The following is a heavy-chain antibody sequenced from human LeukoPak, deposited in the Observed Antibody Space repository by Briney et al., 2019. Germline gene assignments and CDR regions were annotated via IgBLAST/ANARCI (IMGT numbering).Heavy chain of an antibody. J-gene: IGHJ4*02. CDR3: AKDRATWLRLVAYYFDY. Sequence: PGGSLRLSCAASGFTFSSYGMHWVRQAPGKGLEWVAFIRYDGSNKYYADSVKGRFTISRDNSKNTLYLQMNSLRAEDTAVYYCAKDRATWLRLVAYYFDYWGQGTLVTVSS. V-gene: IGHV3-30*02. CDR1: GFTFSSYG. D-gene: IGHD5-12*01. CDR2: IRYDGSNK.